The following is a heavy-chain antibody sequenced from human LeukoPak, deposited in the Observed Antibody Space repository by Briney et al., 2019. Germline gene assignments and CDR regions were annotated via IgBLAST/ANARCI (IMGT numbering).Heavy chain of an antibody. CDR1: GGTFSSYT. Sequence: SVKVSCKASGGTFSSYTISWVRQAPGQGLEWMGRIIPILGIANYAQKFQGRVTITADNSTSTAYMELSSLRSEDTAVYYCATGMGASAMDNWFDPWGQGTLVTVSS. D-gene: IGHD3-10*01. CDR2: IIPILGIA. V-gene: IGHV1-69*02. CDR3: ATGMGASAMDNWFDP. J-gene: IGHJ5*02.